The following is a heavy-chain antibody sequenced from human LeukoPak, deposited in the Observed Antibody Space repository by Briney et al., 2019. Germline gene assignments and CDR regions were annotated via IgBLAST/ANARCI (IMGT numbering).Heavy chain of an antibody. CDR2: INPNSGGT. CDR3: AREPYYYDSRGYYSHQYYFDY. Sequence: ASVKVSCKASGYTFTGYYMHWVRQAPGQGLEWMGWINPNSGGTNYAQKFQGWVTMTRDTSISTAYMELSRLRSDDTAVYYCAREPYYYDSRGYYSHQYYFDYWGQGTLVTVSS. CDR1: GYTFTGYY. D-gene: IGHD3-22*01. V-gene: IGHV1-2*04. J-gene: IGHJ4*02.